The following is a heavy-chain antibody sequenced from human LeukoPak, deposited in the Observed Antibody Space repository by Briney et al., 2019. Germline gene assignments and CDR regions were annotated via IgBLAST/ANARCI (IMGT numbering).Heavy chain of an antibody. Sequence: GGSLRLSCAASGFTFSGFEMNWVRQAPGMGLEWISYITTTGDTVYYADSVKGRFTISRDNAKNSLYLQMNSLRAEDTAVYYCAREGRYFEDYYMDVWGKGTTVTISS. V-gene: IGHV3-48*03. D-gene: IGHD3-9*01. CDR2: ITTTGDTV. CDR3: AREGRYFEDYYMDV. CDR1: GFTFSGFE. J-gene: IGHJ6*03.